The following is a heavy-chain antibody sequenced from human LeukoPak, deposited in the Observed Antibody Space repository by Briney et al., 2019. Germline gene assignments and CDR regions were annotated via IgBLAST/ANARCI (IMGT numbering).Heavy chain of an antibody. J-gene: IGHJ4*02. V-gene: IGHV5-51*01. D-gene: IGHD1-26*01. Sequence: GESLKISCKGSGYSFTSYWIGWVRQMPGKGLEWMGIIYPGDSDTRYSPSFQGQVTISADKSISTAYLQWSSLKAPDTAMYYCARHIVGALYYFDYWGQGTLVTVSS. CDR1: GYSFTSYW. CDR3: ARHIVGALYYFDY. CDR2: IYPGDSDT.